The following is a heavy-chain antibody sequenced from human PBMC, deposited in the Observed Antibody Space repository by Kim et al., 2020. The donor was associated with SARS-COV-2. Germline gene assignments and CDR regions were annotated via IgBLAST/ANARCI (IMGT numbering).Heavy chain of an antibody. D-gene: IGHD3-9*01. CDR1: GFTFSDYY. CDR2: ISSSGSTI. CDR3: ARGSYDILDKAIYYYYGMDV. Sequence: GVSLRLSCAASGFTFSDYYMSWIRQAPGKGLEWVSYISSSGSTIYYADSVKGRFTISRDNAKNSLYLQMNSLRAEDTAVYYCARGSYDILDKAIYYYYGMDVWGQGTTVTVSS. V-gene: IGHV3-11*01. J-gene: IGHJ6*02.